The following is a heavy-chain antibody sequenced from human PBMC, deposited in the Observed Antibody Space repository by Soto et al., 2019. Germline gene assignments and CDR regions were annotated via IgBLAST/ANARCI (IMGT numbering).Heavy chain of an antibody. D-gene: IGHD3-10*01. J-gene: IGHJ6*02. CDR3: ARHCPFSELSYHYYGMDV. V-gene: IGHV4-39*01. Sequence: SETLSLTCTVSGGSISSSSYYWGWIRQPPGKGLEWIGSIFYSGSTYYNPSLKSRVTISVDTSKNQFSLKLSSVTAADTGVYYCARHCPFSELSYHYYGMDVWGQGTTVTVS. CDR2: IFYSGST. CDR1: GGSISSSSYY.